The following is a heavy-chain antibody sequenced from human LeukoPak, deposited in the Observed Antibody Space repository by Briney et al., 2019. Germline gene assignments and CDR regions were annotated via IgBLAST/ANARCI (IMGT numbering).Heavy chain of an antibody. J-gene: IGHJ6*02. Sequence: PETLSLTCTVSGASISDYYWSWIRPPTGKGLEWIGRNSSSASADYNPSLKSRVPMPVDASKNQFSLNLRSVTAADTAVYYCARDHKASPDAGPVWGQGTTVTVSS. CDR3: ARDHKASPDAGPV. CDR2: NSSSASA. V-gene: IGHV4-4*07. CDR1: GASISDYY.